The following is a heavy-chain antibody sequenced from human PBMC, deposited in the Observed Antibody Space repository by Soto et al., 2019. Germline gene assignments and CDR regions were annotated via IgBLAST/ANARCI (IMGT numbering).Heavy chain of an antibody. V-gene: IGHV1-69*13. D-gene: IGHD2-21*02. CDR2: IIPIFGTA. CDR1: GGTFSSYA. J-gene: IGHJ1*01. Sequence: GASVKVSCKASGGTFSSYAISWVRQAPGQGLEWMGGIIPIFGTANYAQKFQGRVTITADESTSTAYMELSSLRSEDTAVYYCARTIVVVTATPGLLPEYFQHWGQGTLVTVSS. CDR3: ARTIVVVTATPGLLPEYFQH.